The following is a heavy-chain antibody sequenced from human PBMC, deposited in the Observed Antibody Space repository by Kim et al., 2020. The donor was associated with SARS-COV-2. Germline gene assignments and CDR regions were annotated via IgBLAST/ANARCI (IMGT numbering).Heavy chain of an antibody. CDR3: ASDNDRGGHYDQFDY. J-gene: IGHJ4*02. Sequence: GGSLRLSCAVSGYRFSSYGMHWVRQAPGKGLEWVAVIWYDGSKKYYRDSVKGRFTVYRDDSKNTVYLEMNSLRVEDAAVYHCASDNDRGGHYDQFDYWGQGTLVTVSS. D-gene: IGHD3-3*01. CDR1: GYRFSSYG. CDR2: IWYDGSKK. V-gene: IGHV3-33*01.